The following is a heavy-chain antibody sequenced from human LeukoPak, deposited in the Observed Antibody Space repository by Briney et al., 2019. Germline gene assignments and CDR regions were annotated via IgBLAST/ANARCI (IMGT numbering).Heavy chain of an antibody. CDR3: ARVRWPTTGDKEVRGVITGGLYMDV. J-gene: IGHJ6*03. D-gene: IGHD3-10*01. CDR1: GYTFTGYY. CDR2: INPNSGGT. Sequence: ASVKVSCKASGYTFTGYYMHWVRQAPGQGLEWMGWINPNSGGTNYAQKFQGRVTMTRDTSISTAYMELSRLRSDDTAVYYCARVRWPTTGDKEVRGVITGGLYMDVWGKGTTVTISS. V-gene: IGHV1-2*02.